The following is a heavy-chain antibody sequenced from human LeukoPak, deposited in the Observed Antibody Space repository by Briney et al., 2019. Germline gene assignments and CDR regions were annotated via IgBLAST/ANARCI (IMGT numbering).Heavy chain of an antibody. V-gene: IGHV4-31*03. CDR2: IYNSAST. CDR3: ARGAATNGNFDY. D-gene: IGHD6-25*01. CDR1: GDSISSGGYY. J-gene: IGHJ4*02. Sequence: SETLSLTCTVSGDSISSGGYYWSWIRQHPWKGLEWIGYIYNSASTYYNPSLRSRVSISIDTSKNQFSLRLSSVNVADTAVYYCARGAATNGNFDYWGQGSLVTVSS.